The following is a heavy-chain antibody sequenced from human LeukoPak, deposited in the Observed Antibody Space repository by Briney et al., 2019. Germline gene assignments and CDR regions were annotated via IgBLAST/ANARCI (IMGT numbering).Heavy chain of an antibody. Sequence: TGGSLRLSCAASGFTFSSYAMSWVRQAPGKGLEWVSAIGGSGGSTYYADSVKGRFTISRDNSKNTQYLEMNSLRAEDTAVYYWAKARSAVRGVIGYFDYWGQGTLVTVSS. D-gene: IGHD3-10*01. CDR3: AKARSAVRGVIGYFDY. CDR2: IGGSGGST. V-gene: IGHV3-23*01. CDR1: GFTFSSYA. J-gene: IGHJ4*02.